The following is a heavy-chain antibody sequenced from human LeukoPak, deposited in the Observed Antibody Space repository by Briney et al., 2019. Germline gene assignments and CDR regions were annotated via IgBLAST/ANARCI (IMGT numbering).Heavy chain of an antibody. CDR2: IYSIGTT. CDR3: ARCPSPVYFDL. CDR1: GFSVSSSY. Sequence: GGSLRLSCAASGFSVSSSYISWVRQAPGKGLEWVSVIYSIGTTYYADPVKGRFTISRDNSKNTLYLQMSNLRADDTAVYYCARCPSPVYFDLWGQGTLVTVSS. V-gene: IGHV3-53*01. J-gene: IGHJ4*02.